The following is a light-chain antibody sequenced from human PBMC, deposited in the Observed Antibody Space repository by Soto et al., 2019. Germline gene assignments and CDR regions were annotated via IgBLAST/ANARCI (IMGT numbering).Light chain of an antibody. CDR1: TSNIGSHT. V-gene: IGLV1-44*01. CDR2: SNY. CDR3: AAWDDSLRGWV. Sequence: QSVLTQPPSASGTPGQRITISCSGSTSNIGSHTLNWYQQLPGTAPILLIYSNYQRPSGVPDRFSGSKSGTSGSLAISGLQSEDEAEYFCAAWDDSLRGWVFGGGTKLIVL. J-gene: IGLJ3*02.